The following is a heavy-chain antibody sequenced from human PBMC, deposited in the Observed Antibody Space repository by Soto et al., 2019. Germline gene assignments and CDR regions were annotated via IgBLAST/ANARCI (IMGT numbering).Heavy chain of an antibody. CDR3: ARDGNDYGDYLSYYYYGMDV. J-gene: IGHJ6*02. V-gene: IGHV4-31*02. Sequence: WTVSWGSIRGGGDHCSMIRPQPRKGLEWIGYIYYSGSTYYNPSLKSRVTISVDASKNQFSLKLSSVTAADTAVYYCARDGNDYGDYLSYYYYGMDVWGQGTTVTVSS. D-gene: IGHD4-17*01. CDR1: WGSIRGGGDH. CDR2: IYYSGST.